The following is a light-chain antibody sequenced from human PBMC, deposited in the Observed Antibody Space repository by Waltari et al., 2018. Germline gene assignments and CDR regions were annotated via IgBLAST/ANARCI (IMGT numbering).Light chain of an antibody. J-gene: IGLJ2*01. CDR3: QSYDRSLSGHVV. CDR1: SSNIGVGYD. Sequence: QSGLTQPPSVSGAPGQRVTISCTGSSSNIGVGYDVHWYQQVPGAAPKLLIYVCTNRPSVLPDLFSCSKSGTSASLAITGLQAEDESDYYCQSYDRSLSGHVVFGGGTKLTVL. CDR2: VCT. V-gene: IGLV1-40*01.